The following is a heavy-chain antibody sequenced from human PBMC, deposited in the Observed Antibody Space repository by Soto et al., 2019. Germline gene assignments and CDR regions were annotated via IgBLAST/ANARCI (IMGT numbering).Heavy chain of an antibody. D-gene: IGHD3-10*01. CDR3: ARVPSGSGSPNPYFDY. CDR1: GFTFSSYE. V-gene: IGHV3-48*03. CDR2: ISSSGSTI. J-gene: IGHJ4*02. Sequence: GESLKISCAASGFTFSSYEMNWVRQAPGKGLEWVSYISSSGSTIYYADSVKGRFTISRDNAKNSLYLQMNSLRAEDTAVYYCARVPSGSGSPNPYFDYWGQGTLVTVSS.